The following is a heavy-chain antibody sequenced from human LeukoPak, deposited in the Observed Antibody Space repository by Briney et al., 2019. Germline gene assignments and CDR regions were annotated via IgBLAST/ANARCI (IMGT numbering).Heavy chain of an antibody. V-gene: IGHV3-30*18. CDR3: AKDRGSGYCSSTSCSDWFDP. CDR1: GFTFSPYG. D-gene: IGHD2-2*01. Sequence: GGSLRLSCAASGFTFSPYGMHWVRQAPGKGLEWVAVISYDGSNKYYADSVKGRFTISRDNSKNTLYLQMNSLRAEDTAVYYCAKDRGSGYCSSTSCSDWFDPWGQGTLVTVSS. J-gene: IGHJ5*02. CDR2: ISYDGSNK.